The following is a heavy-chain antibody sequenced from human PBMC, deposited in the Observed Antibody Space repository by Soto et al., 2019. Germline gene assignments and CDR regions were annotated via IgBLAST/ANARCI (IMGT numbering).Heavy chain of an antibody. V-gene: IGHV3-7*03. D-gene: IGHD2-21*02. Sequence: GGSQRLSCAASGFTFSSYWMSWVRQAPGKGLEWVANIKQDGSEKYYVDSVKGRFTISRDNAKNSLYLQMNSLRAEDMAVYYCAREIVVVPDYYFDYWGQGTLVTSPQ. CDR3: AREIVVVPDYYFDY. CDR1: GFTFSSYW. J-gene: IGHJ4*02. CDR2: IKQDGSEK.